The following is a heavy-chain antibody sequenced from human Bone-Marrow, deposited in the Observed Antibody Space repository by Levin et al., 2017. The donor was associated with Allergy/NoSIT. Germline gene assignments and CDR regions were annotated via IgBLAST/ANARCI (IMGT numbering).Heavy chain of an antibody. CDR3: ARTLGYCSGDGCYYYFDY. J-gene: IGHJ4*02. D-gene: IGHD2-15*01. CDR1: GYSISSAYY. V-gene: IGHV4-38-2*01. Sequence: SQTLSLTCAVSGYSISSAYYWGWIRQPPGEGLEWIGSIDQSGNTYYNPSLKSRVTISVDTSKNQFSLRLTSVSAADTAVYYCARTLGYCSGDGCYYYFDYWGQGTLVTVSS. CDR2: IDQSGNT.